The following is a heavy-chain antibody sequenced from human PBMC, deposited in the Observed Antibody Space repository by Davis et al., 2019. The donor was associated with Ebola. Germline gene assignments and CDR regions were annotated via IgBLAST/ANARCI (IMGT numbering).Heavy chain of an antibody. CDR2: ISYDGSNK. Sequence: GESLKISCAASGFTFSTYAMHWVRQAPGKGLEWVAVISYDGSNKYYADYVKGRFTISRDNSKNTLYVQLNSLRAEDTAVYYCARDYFRRDDYNIYYYYYGMDVWGQGTTVTVSS. V-gene: IGHV3-30-3*01. CDR1: GFTFSTYA. CDR3: ARDYFRRDDYNIYYYYYGMDV. D-gene: IGHD5-24*01. J-gene: IGHJ6*02.